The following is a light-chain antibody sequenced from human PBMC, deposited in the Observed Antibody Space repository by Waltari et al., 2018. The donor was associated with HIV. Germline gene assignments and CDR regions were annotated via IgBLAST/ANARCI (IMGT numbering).Light chain of an antibody. V-gene: IGLV1-44*01. CDR3: AAWDDSLKGV. CDR2: NNN. CDR1: SSNIGSNT. Sequence: QSVLTQPPSASGTPGQRITISCSGSSSNIGSNTVNWYQQFPGTAPKLLMYNNNQRPSGVPDRFSGFKSGTSASLAISGLRSEDEAHYYCAAWDDSLKGVFGGGTKLTVL. J-gene: IGLJ3*02.